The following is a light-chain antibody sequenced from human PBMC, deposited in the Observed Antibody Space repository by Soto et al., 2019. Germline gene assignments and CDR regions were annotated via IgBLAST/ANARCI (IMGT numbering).Light chain of an antibody. CDR1: QSISSY. CDR2: DAS. J-gene: IGKJ1*01. CDR3: QQYNTYSKT. Sequence: DIQMTQSPSTLSASVGDRVTITCRASQSISSYLAWYQQKPGKAPKLLIYDASKLESGVPSRFSGSGSGTEFTLAIASLQPDDFATYYCQQYNTYSKTFGRGTKVDIK. V-gene: IGKV1-5*01.